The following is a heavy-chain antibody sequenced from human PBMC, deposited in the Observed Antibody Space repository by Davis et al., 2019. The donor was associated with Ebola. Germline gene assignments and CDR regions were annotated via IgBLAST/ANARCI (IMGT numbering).Heavy chain of an antibody. CDR1: GGSFSGYY. V-gene: IGHV4-34*01. CDR3: ARCPYYYGSGHYYYYYGMDV. CDR2: IYHSGST. Sequence: SQTLSLTCAVYGGSFSGYYWSWIRQPPGKGLEWIGEIYHSGSTNYNPSLKSRVTISVDKSKNQFSLKLSSVTAADTAVYYCARCPYYYGSGHYYYYYGMDVWGQGTTVTVSS. D-gene: IGHD3-10*01. J-gene: IGHJ6*02.